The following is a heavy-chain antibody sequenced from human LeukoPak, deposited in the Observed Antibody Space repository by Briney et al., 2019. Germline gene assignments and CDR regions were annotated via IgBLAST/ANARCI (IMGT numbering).Heavy chain of an antibody. CDR3: ARPGLPYYDSSGYYYWFDP. CDR2: INPNSGGT. CDR1: GYTFTGYY. D-gene: IGHD3-22*01. Sequence: ASVKVSCKASGYTFTGYYMHWVRQAPGQGLEWMGWINPNSGGTNYAQKFQGRVTMTRDTSISTAYMELSRLRSDDTAVYYCARPGLPYYDSSGYYYWFDPWGQGTLVTVSS. V-gene: IGHV1-2*02. J-gene: IGHJ5*02.